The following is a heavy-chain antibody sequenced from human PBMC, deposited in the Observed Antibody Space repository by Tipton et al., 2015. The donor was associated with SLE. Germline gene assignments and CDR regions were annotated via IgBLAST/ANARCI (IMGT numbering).Heavy chain of an antibody. V-gene: IGHV3-30*04. CDR3: ARAYYDFWSAFYFDL. D-gene: IGHD3-3*01. Sequence: RSLRLSCAASGFTFSSYAMHRVRQAPGKGLEWVAVISYDGSNKYYADSVEGRFTISRDNAKNSLYLQMNSLRAEDTAVYYCARAYYDFWSAFYFDLWGRGTLVTVSS. CDR1: GFTFSSYA. J-gene: IGHJ2*01. CDR2: ISYDGSNK.